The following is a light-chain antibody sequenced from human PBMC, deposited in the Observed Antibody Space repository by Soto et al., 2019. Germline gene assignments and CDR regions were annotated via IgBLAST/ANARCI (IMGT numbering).Light chain of an antibody. Sequence: DIQMTQSPSSLSASVGDTITITCRASQGISNSLAWFQQKPGRVPQFLIYAASTLQPGVPPRFSGSGSGTDFTLTISSLQPEDVATYCGQNYNRAPLTFGRGTRVDIK. CDR3: QNYNRAPLT. CDR2: AAS. V-gene: IGKV1-27*01. CDR1: QGISNS. J-gene: IGKJ3*01.